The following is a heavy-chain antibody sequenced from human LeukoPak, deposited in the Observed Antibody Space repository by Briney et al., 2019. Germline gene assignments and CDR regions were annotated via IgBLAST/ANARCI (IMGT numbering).Heavy chain of an antibody. CDR1: GFTFSSYW. CDR2: INSDGSST. Sequence: PGGSLRLSCAASGFTFSSYWMHWVRQAPGKGLVWVSHINSDGSSTNYADPVKGRFTIFRDNAKNTLYLQMNTLRAEDTAVYYCARDLGLDYGGSQWGQGTLVTVSS. V-gene: IGHV3-74*01. J-gene: IGHJ4*02. CDR3: ARDLGLDYGGSQ. D-gene: IGHD4-23*01.